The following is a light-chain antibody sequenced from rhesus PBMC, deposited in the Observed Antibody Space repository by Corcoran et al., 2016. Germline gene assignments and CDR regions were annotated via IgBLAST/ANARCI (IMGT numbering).Light chain of an antibody. CDR2: DAS. V-gene: IGKV3-42*02. Sequence: ETVVTQSPATLSLSPGERATLSCRASQSVGSHLALYQQKPGQAPKLLIYDASSRATGITERFRCSGSGTEFTLTISSLEPEDVGVYYCQQYNNWNTFGPGTKLDIK. CDR3: QQYNNWNT. J-gene: IGKJ3*01. CDR1: QSVGSH.